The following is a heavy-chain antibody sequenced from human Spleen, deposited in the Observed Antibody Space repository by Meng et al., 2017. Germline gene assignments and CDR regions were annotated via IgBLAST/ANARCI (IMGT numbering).Heavy chain of an antibody. CDR1: GFTFSSYA. CDR3: AKGGHFYPSSGTENPYYYYYYGMDV. D-gene: IGHD3-22*01. CDR2: ISASGSIT. Sequence: GESLKISCAASGFTFSSYAMNWVRQAPKKGLEWVAGISASGSITHADSVKGRFTISRDNSKNTVYLQMIRLSAEDTAVYYCAKGGHFYPSSGTENPYYYYYYGMDVWGQGTTVTVSS. J-gene: IGHJ6*02. V-gene: IGHV3-23*01.